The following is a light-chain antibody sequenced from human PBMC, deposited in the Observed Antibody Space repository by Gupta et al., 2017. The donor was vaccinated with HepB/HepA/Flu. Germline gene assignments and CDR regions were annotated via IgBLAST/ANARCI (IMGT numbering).Light chain of an antibody. V-gene: IGLV3-21*03. Sequence: SYVLTQPPSVSVAPATTARITWGGYNIGSKSVHCYQQRPGQAPVLVVYDYSDRPSGIPELFSGANSGNTATLTISRVEAGDEADYYCQVWDSSSDQWAFGGGTKLTVL. CDR1: NIGSKS. CDR3: QVWDSSSDQWA. J-gene: IGLJ3*02. CDR2: DYS.